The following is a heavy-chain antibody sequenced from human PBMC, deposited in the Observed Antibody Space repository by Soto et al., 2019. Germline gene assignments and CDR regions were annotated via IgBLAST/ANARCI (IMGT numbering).Heavy chain of an antibody. Sequence: QVQLVQSGAEVQKPGSSVKVSCKASGGTFRTESINWVRQAPGRGLEWMGGIIPVFGTSDYAQKFQGRVKITADESTTTAYMEVSSLRSDDTAVYYCSRGHEIGGNSDAFDIWGQGTMVTVSS. D-gene: IGHD2-21*01. CDR1: GGTFRTES. CDR2: IIPVFGTS. J-gene: IGHJ3*02. V-gene: IGHV1-69*12. CDR3: SRGHEIGGNSDAFDI.